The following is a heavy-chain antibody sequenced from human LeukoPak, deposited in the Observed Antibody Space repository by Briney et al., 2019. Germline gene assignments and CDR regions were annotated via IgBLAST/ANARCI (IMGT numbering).Heavy chain of an antibody. J-gene: IGHJ4*02. CDR3: ARGCSGSSYYNY. CDR2: ISSNGGST. CDR1: GFTFSSYG. D-gene: IGHD2-15*01. Sequence: AGGSLRLSCAASGFTFSSYGMHWVRQAPGKGLEYVSAISSNGGSTYYANSVKGRFTISRDNTKNTLYLQMGSLRAEGMAVYYCARGCSGSSYYNYWGQGTLVTVSS. V-gene: IGHV3-64*01.